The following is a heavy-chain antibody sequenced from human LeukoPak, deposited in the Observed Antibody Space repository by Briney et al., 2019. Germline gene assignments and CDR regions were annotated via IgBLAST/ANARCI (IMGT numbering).Heavy chain of an antibody. CDR1: GFTFSNYG. CDR2: ILHDGSGK. Sequence: PGGSLRLSCAASGFTFSNYGMHWVRQAPGKGLEWVAIILHDGSGKYYADSVKGRFTISRDNSKNTLYLQMNSLRAEDTAVYFCTRQSENSSLDYWGQGTLVTVSS. J-gene: IGHJ4*02. D-gene: IGHD2/OR15-2a*01. V-gene: IGHV3-33*01. CDR3: TRQSENSSLDY.